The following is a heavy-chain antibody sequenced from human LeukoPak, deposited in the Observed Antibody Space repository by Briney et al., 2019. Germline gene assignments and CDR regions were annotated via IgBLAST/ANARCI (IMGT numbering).Heavy chain of an antibody. V-gene: IGHV3-48*03. D-gene: IGHD3-22*01. CDR1: GFDFGAYE. CDR3: TTLGYHLDS. J-gene: IGHJ4*02. CDR2: FAGSDTTK. Sequence: GGSLRLSCAASGFDFGAYEMNWVRQAPGKGPEWVAYFAGSDTTKYYADSVRGRFTISRDNAKKSLYLQMNSLRAEDTALYYCTTLGYHLDSWGQGTVVTVSS.